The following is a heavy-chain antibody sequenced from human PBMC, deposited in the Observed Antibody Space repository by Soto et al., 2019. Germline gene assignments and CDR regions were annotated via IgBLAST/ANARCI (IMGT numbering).Heavy chain of an antibody. CDR3: ARDRGYGLVN. D-gene: IGHD2-15*01. CDR2: SIPLFGIT. CDR1: GGTFSSHG. Sequence: QVQLVQSGAEVKKPGSSVKVSCKASGGTFSSHGFNWVRQAPGQGLEWIGGSIPLFGITNHTQKFQDRITITADASTTTAYMELRGLRSDAPAVYYCARDRGYGLVNWGQGTLITVSS. J-gene: IGHJ4*02. V-gene: IGHV1-69*12.